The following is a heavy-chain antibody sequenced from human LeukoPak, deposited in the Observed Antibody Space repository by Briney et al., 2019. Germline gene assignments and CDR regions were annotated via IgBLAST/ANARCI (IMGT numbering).Heavy chain of an antibody. CDR3: ARDYYDSSGYCDY. D-gene: IGHD3-22*01. CDR1: GFTFSSYS. CDR2: ISSSSSYI. V-gene: IGHV3-21*01. J-gene: IGHJ4*02. Sequence: PGGSLRLSCAASGFTFSSYSMNWVRQAPGKGLEWVSSISSSSSYIYYADSVKGRFTISRDNTKNSLYLQMNSLRAEDTAVYYCARDYYDSSGYCDYWGQGTLVTVSS.